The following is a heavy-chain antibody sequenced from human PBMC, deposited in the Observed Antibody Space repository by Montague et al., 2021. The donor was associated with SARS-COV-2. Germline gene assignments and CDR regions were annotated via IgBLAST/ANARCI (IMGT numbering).Heavy chain of an antibody. D-gene: IGHD3-22*01. V-gene: IGHV3-30-3*01. J-gene: IGHJ4*02. CDR3: ARDTSYDGSGYYYFDY. CDR2: ISFDGIKE. Sequence: SLRLSCAASGFTFSTQAMHWVRQTPGMGLEWVAAISFDGIKEHYADSVKGRFTVSRDNSENTLYLQMNILRAEDTALYYCARDTSYDGSGYYYFDYWGQGTLVTVSS. CDR1: GFTFSTQA.